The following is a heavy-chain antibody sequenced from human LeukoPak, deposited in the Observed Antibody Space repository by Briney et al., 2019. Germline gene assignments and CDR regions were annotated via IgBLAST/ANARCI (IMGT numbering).Heavy chain of an antibody. CDR3: ARHDRIIASPLV. V-gene: IGHV4-34*01. D-gene: IGHD2/OR15-2a*01. Sequence: SETLSLTCAVYGGSFSGYYWSWIRQPPGKGLEWIGEINHSGSTNYNPSPKSRLTISVDTSKNQFSLNLSSVTAADTAVYYCARHDRIIASPLVWGQGILVTVSS. CDR2: INHSGST. CDR1: GGSFSGYY. J-gene: IGHJ4*02.